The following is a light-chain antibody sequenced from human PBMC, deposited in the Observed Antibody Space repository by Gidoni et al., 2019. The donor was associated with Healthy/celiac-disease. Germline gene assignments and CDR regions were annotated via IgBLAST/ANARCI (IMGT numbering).Light chain of an antibody. CDR3: QQRSNWPPLT. Sequence: IVLTQSPATLSLSPGERATLSCRASQSVSSYLAWYQQKPGQAPRLRIYDASNRATGIPARFSGSGSGTDFTLTISSLEPEDFAVYYCQQRSNWPPLTFXGXTKVEIK. CDR2: DAS. J-gene: IGKJ4*01. CDR1: QSVSSY. V-gene: IGKV3-11*01.